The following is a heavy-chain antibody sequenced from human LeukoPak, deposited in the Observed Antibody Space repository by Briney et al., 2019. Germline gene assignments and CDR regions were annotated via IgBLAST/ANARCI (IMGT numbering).Heavy chain of an antibody. D-gene: IGHD1-26*01. J-gene: IGHJ4*02. CDR2: INHSGST. Sequence: SETLSLTCAVYGGSFSGYYWSWIRQPPGKGLEWIGEINHSGSTNYNPSLKSRVTISVDTSKNQFSLKLSSVTAADTAVYYCARRESRTYSGSTPSAFDYWGQGTLVTVSS. CDR1: GGSFSGYY. CDR3: ARRESRTYSGSTPSAFDY. V-gene: IGHV4-34*01.